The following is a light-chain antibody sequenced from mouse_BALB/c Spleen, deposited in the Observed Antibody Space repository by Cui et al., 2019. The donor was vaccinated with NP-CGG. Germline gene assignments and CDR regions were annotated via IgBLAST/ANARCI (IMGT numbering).Light chain of an antibody. V-gene: IGLV1*01. CDR2: GTN. Sequence: QAVVTQESALTTCRGETVTVTCRSSTGTVTTNNYANWVQEKPDHLFTGLIGGTNNRAPGVPARFSGSLIGDKAALTITGAQTEDEAIYFCALWYSNHWVFGGGTKLTVL. CDR1: TGTVTTNNY. J-gene: IGLJ1*01. CDR3: ALWYSNHWV.